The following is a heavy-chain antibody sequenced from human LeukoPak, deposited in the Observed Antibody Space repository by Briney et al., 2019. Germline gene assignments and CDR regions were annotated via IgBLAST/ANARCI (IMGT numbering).Heavy chain of an antibody. V-gene: IGHV3-7*01. J-gene: IGHJ5*02. Sequence: TGGSLRLSCAASGFTFSSYWMSWVRQAPGKGLEWVANIKQDGSEKYYVDSVKGRFTISRDNAKNSLYLQMNSLRGEDTAVYYCARALRYSSSTAFDPWGQGTLVTVSS. CDR2: IKQDGSEK. D-gene: IGHD6-6*01. CDR3: ARALRYSSSTAFDP. CDR1: GFTFSSYW.